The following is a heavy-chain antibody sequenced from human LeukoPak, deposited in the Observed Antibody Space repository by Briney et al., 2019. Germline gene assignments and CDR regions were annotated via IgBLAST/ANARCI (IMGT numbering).Heavy chain of an antibody. J-gene: IGHJ6*03. Sequence: PSETLSLTCTVSGGSISSSSYYWGWIRPPPGKGLEWIGSIYYSGSTHYNPSLKSRVTISVDTSKNQFSLKLSSVTAADTAVYYCARLRIAARRALGYYYYYMDVWGKGTTVTVSS. CDR1: GGSISSSSYY. CDR3: ARLRIAARRALGYYYYYMDV. CDR2: IYYSGST. V-gene: IGHV4-39*01. D-gene: IGHD6-6*01.